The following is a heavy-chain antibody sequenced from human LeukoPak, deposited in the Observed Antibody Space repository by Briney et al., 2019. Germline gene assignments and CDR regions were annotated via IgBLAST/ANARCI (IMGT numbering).Heavy chain of an antibody. Sequence: QSGGSLRLSCAASGFTFDDYAMHWVRQAPGKGLEWVSGISWNSGSLGYADSVKGRFTISRDNAKNSLYLQMNSLRAEDTALYYCAKDIGWELPSSNWFDPWGQGTLVTVSS. J-gene: IGHJ5*02. CDR2: ISWNSGSL. CDR1: GFTFDDYA. V-gene: IGHV3-9*01. D-gene: IGHD1-26*01. CDR3: AKDIGWELPSSNWFDP.